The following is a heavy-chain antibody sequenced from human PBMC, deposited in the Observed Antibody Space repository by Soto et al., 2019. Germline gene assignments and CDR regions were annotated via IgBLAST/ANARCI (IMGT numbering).Heavy chain of an antibody. Sequence: SETLSLTCTVSGGSISSYYWSWIRQPPGKGLEWIGYIYYSGSTNYNPSLKSRVTISVDTSKNQFSLKLSSVTAADTAVYYCAREKVVPAAMIDYWGQGTLVTVSS. V-gene: IGHV4-59*01. CDR1: GGSISSYY. J-gene: IGHJ4*02. CDR3: AREKVVPAAMIDY. CDR2: IYYSGST. D-gene: IGHD2-2*01.